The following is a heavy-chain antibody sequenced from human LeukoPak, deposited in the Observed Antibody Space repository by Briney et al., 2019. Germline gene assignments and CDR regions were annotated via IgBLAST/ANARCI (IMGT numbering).Heavy chain of an antibody. CDR1: GFTFSGYG. J-gene: IGHJ6*04. Sequence: GGSLRLSCAASGFTFSGYGMSWVRQAPGKGLEWVSAISGSGGSTYYADSVKGRFTISRDNSKNTLYLQMNSLRAEDTAVYYCAELGITMIGGVWGKGTTVTISS. CDR3: AELGITMIGGV. D-gene: IGHD3-10*02. V-gene: IGHV3-23*01. CDR2: ISGSGGST.